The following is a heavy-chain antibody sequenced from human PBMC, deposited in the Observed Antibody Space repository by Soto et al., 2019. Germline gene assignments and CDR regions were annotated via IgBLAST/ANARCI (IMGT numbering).Heavy chain of an antibody. Sequence: GSLRLSCAASGXTVSSYSMSWVRQAPGKGLEWVSSISGKGADTSYADSVSGLFTISRYNSNDTLFLQMNSLRADDTAVYYCGKERRGSGWFVCSYWGQGILGTVSS. CDR3: GKERRGSGWFVCSY. J-gene: IGHJ4*02. CDR1: GXTVSSYS. V-gene: IGHV3-23*01. D-gene: IGHD6-19*01. CDR2: ISGKGADT.